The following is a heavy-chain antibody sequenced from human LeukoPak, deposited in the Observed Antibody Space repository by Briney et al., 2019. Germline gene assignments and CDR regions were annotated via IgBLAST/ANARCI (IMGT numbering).Heavy chain of an antibody. CDR2: INPNSGGT. CDR1: GYTFTGYY. Sequence: ASVKVSCKASGYTFTGYYMHWVRQAPGQGLEWMGWINPNSGGTNYAQKFQGWVTMTRDTSISTAYMELSRLRSDDTAVYYCARCRDSGSYWVTEIAGAFDIWGQGTMVTVSS. CDR3: ARCRDSGSYWVTEIAGAFDI. J-gene: IGHJ3*02. D-gene: IGHD1-26*01. V-gene: IGHV1-2*04.